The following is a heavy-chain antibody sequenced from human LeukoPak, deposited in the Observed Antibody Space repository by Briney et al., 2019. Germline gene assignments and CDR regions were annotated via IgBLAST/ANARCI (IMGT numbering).Heavy chain of an antibody. J-gene: IGHJ5*02. CDR1: GFTFSSYA. CDR2: ISGSGGST. D-gene: IGHD2-2*01. V-gene: IGHV3-23*01. CDR3: AKDPDIVVVPAAIWFDP. Sequence: GGSLRLSCAASGFTFSSYAMSWVRQAPGKGLEWVSAISGSGGSTYYADSVKGRFTISRDNSKNTLYLQMYSLRAEDTAVYYCAKDPDIVVVPAAIWFDPWGQGTLVTVSS.